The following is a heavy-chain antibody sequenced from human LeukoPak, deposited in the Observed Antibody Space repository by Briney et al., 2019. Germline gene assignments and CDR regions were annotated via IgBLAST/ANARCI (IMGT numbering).Heavy chain of an antibody. CDR1: GGSISSYY. V-gene: IGHV4-59*12. CDR2: IYYSGST. CDR3: ARVASGSYQGVDY. Sequence: SETLSLTCTVSGGSISSYYWSWIRQPPGKGLEWIGYIYYSGSTNYNPSLKSRVTISVDTSKNQFSLKLSSVTAADTAVYYCARVASGSYQGVDYWGQGTLVAVSS. D-gene: IGHD1-26*01. J-gene: IGHJ4*02.